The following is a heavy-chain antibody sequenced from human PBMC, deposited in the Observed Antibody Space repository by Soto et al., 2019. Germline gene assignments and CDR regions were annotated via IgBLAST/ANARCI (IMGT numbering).Heavy chain of an antibody. Sequence: PLQRLPLTNSVYDGYFGGYYWTCLRQPPGTGLEWIGEINHSGSTNYNPSLKSRVTISVDTSKNQFSLKLTSVTAAFTALYYCARGKITAVFEYWGQGTLVTVS. CDR1: DGYFGGYY. V-gene: IGHV4-34*01. CDR3: ARGKITAVFEY. CDR2: INHSGST. D-gene: IGHD3-10*01. J-gene: IGHJ4*02.